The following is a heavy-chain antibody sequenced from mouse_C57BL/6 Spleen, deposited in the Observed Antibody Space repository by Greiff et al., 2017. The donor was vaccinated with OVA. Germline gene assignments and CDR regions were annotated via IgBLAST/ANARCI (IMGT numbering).Heavy chain of an antibody. D-gene: IGHD1-1*01. Sequence: VQLKESGPGLVKPSQSLSLTCSVTGYSITSGYYWNWIRQFPGNKLEWMGYISYDGSNNYNPSLKNRTSITRDTSKNQFFLKLNSVTTEDTATYYCAVREVFDDWGQGTTLTVST. J-gene: IGHJ2*01. CDR3: AVREVFDD. CDR2: ISYDGSN. CDR1: GYSITSGYY. V-gene: IGHV3-6*01.